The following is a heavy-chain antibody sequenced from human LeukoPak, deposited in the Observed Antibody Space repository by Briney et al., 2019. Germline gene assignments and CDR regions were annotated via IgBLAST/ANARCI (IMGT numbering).Heavy chain of an antibody. D-gene: IGHD2-2*01. Sequence: PGGSLRLSCAASGFIFSSYGIHWVRQPPGKGLEWAAFIRYDGSNKYYADSVKGRFTISRDDSKSTVYLQMNSLRAEDTAIYYCAKEPGAGVPGYYMDVWGKGTTVTVSS. CDR3: AKEPGAGVPGYYMDV. V-gene: IGHV3-30*02. CDR1: GFIFSSYG. CDR2: IRYDGSNK. J-gene: IGHJ6*03.